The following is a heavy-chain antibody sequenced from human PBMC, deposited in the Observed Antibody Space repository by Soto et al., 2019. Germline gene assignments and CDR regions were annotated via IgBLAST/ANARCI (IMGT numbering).Heavy chain of an antibody. D-gene: IGHD4-17*01. Sequence: PSETLSLTCTVSGGSMTTNSYYWTWVRQPPGEGLEWIGSIYNIGTSYSNPSLKSRLTISVDAPKNQFSLRLRSVTAADTAVYYCAAPLDDYGVNSFVRGRGILVTVSS. CDR2: IYNIGTS. CDR3: AAPLDDYGVNSFV. CDR1: GGSMTTNSYY. J-gene: IGHJ4*02. V-gene: IGHV4-39*01.